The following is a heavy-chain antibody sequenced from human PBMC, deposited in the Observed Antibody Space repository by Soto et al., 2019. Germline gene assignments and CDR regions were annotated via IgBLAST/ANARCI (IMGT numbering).Heavy chain of an antibody. V-gene: IGHV1-2*04. J-gene: IGHJ6*02. CDR3: ATTYAIAAAGTAYYYYGMDV. CDR2: INPNSGGT. CDR1: GYTFTGYY. Sequence: ASVKVSCKASGYTFTGYYMHWVRQAPGQGLEWMGWINPNSGGTNYAQKFQSWVTMTRDTSISTAYMELSRLRSDDTAVYYCATTYAIAAAGTAYYYYGMDVWGQGTTVT. D-gene: IGHD6-13*01.